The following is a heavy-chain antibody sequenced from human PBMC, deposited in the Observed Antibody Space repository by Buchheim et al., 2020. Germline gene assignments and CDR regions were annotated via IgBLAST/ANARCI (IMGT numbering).Heavy chain of an antibody. Sequence: EVQLVESGGGSVQPGGSLRLSCAASGFTFSSYSMNWVRQAPGRGLEWLSYITSSGGAIYYADSVKDRFTISRDSAKNSLYLQMNSLTAEDTAVYYCARRGGPVIASAGSNWYFDLWGRGTL. CDR1: GFTFSSYS. V-gene: IGHV3-48*01. J-gene: IGHJ2*01. D-gene: IGHD6-13*01. CDR2: ITSSGGAI. CDR3: ARRGGPVIASAGSNWYFDL.